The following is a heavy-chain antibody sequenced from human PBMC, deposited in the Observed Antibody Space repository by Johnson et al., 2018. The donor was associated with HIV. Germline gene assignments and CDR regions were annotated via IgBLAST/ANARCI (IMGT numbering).Heavy chain of an antibody. J-gene: IGHJ3*01. CDR3: ARDPITPYERGPDAFDV. V-gene: IGHV3-53*01. CDR1: GFTVRNNY. CDR2: SGNGANT. D-gene: IGHD2-21*01. Sequence: VQLVESGGGWIQPGGSLRLSCAVSGFTVRNNYMSWVRQAPGKGLEWVSVTSGNGANTYYADSVKGRFTISRDNAKNTLYLQMNSLRAEDTAVYYCARDPITPYERGPDAFDVWGQGTVVTVSS.